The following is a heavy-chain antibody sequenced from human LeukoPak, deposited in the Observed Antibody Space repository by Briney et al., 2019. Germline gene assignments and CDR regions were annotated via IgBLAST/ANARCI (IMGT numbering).Heavy chain of an antibody. CDR2: IYYSGST. V-gene: IGHV4-59*01. CDR3: ARANPHVDTAMSLDY. J-gene: IGHJ4*02. D-gene: IGHD5-18*01. CDR1: GGSISSYY. Sequence: SETLSLTCTVSGGSISSYYWSRIRQPPGKGLEWIGYIYYSGSTNYNPSLKSRVTISVDTSKNQFSLKLSSVTAADTAVYYCARANPHVDTAMSLDYWGQGTLVTVSS.